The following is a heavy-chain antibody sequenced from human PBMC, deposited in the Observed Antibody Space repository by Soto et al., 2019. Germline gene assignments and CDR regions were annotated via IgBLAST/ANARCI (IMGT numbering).Heavy chain of an antibody. Sequence: QLQLQESGPGLVKPSETLSLTCTVSGGSISSSSYYWGWIRQPPGKGLEWIGSIDYSGSTYYNPSLKSRVTISVDTSKNQFSLKLSSVTAADTAVYYCASTYYYGSGSYPHAFDIWGQGTMVTVSS. CDR2: IDYSGST. D-gene: IGHD3-10*01. CDR1: GGSISSSSYY. J-gene: IGHJ3*02. CDR3: ASTYYYGSGSYPHAFDI. V-gene: IGHV4-39*01.